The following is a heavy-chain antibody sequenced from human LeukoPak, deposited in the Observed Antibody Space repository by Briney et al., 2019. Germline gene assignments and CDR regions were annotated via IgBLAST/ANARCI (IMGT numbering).Heavy chain of an antibody. CDR1: GFTFSNNW. CDR3: AQEAEVVPTAMGVYYYYFMDV. CDR2: INPDGRRT. V-gene: IGHV3-74*01. J-gene: IGHJ6*03. Sequence: GGSLRLFCAASGFTFSNNWMHWVRQAPGKGLVWVSRINPDGRRTNYADSVKGRFTISRDNAKNTLFLQVNSLRAEDTAVYYCAQEAEVVPTAMGVYYYYFMDVWGKGTTVTVSS. D-gene: IGHD2-2*01.